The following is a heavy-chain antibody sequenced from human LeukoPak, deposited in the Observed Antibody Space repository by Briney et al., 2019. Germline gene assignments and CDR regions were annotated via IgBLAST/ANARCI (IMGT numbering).Heavy chain of an antibody. Sequence: ASVKVSCKASGYTFTGYYMHWVRQAPGQGLEWMGWINPNSGGTNYAQKFQGRVTMTRDTSISTAYMELSRLRSDDTAVYYCARDHSSSWYNTTNWFDPWGQGTLVTVSS. V-gene: IGHV1-2*02. CDR3: ARDHSSSWYNTTNWFDP. J-gene: IGHJ5*02. CDR1: GYTFTGYY. D-gene: IGHD6-13*01. CDR2: INPNSGGT.